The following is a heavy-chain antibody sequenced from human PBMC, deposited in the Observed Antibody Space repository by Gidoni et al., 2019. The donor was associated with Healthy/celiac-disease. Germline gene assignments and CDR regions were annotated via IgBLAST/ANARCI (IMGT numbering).Heavy chain of an antibody. J-gene: IGHJ4*02. CDR3: ARDPASSWPYYFDY. D-gene: IGHD6-13*01. Sequence: QLVESGGGLVKPGGPLRLSCAASGFTFSSYSMNRVRQDPGKGLEWVSSISSSSRYIYYANSVKGRFTISRDNAKNSLYLQMNSLRAEDTAVYYCARDPASSWPYYFDYWGQGTLVTVSS. CDR2: ISSSSRYI. V-gene: IGHV3-21*01. CDR1: GFTFSSYS.